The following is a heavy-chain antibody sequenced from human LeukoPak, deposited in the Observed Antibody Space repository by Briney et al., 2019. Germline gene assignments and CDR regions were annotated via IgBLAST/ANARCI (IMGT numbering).Heavy chain of an antibody. D-gene: IGHD1-26*01. CDR3: VKPFIGSYYGYFDY. J-gene: IGHJ4*02. CDR2: ISSSGGST. CDR1: GFTFSSSA. Sequence: PGGSLRLSCSASGFTFSSSAMHWVRQAPGKGLEYVSAISSSGGSTYYADSVKGRFTISRDNSKNTLYLQMSSLRADDTAVYYCVKPFIGSYYGYFDYWGQGTLVTVSS. V-gene: IGHV3-64D*06.